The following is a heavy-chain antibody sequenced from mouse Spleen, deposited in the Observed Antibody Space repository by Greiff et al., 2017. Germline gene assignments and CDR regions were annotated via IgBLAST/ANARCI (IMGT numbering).Heavy chain of an antibody. CDR2: IDPSDSYT. CDR3: ARWGSPYAMDY. Sequence: QVQLQQSGAELVRPGTSVKLSCKASGYTFTSYWMHWVKQRPGQGLEWIGVIDPSDSYTNYNQKFKGKATLTVDTSSSTAYMQLSSLTSEDSAVYYCARWGSPYAMDYWGQGTSVTVSS. V-gene: IGHV1-59*01. J-gene: IGHJ4*01. D-gene: IGHD3-1*01. CDR1: GYTFTSYW.